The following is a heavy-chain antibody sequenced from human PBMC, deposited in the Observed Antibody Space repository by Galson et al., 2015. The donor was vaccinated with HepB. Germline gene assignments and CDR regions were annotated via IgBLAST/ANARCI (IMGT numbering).Heavy chain of an antibody. J-gene: IGHJ6*03. CDR2: IIPIFGTA. CDR1: GGTFSSYA. V-gene: IGHV1-69*13. CDR3: ASSSGPPLRYCTGGVCYPPYYYYYMDV. D-gene: IGHD2-8*02. Sequence: VKVSCKASGGTFSSYAISWVRQAPGQGLEWMGGIIPIFGTANYAQKFQGRVTITADESTSTAYMELSSLRSEDTAVYYCASSSGPPLRYCTGGVCYPPYYYYYMDVWGKGTTVTVSS.